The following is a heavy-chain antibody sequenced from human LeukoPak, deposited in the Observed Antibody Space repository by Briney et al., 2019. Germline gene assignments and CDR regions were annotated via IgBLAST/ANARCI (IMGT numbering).Heavy chain of an antibody. D-gene: IGHD3-3*01. CDR3: ARRRAAITIFGVVISSEYFDP. V-gene: IGHV4-61*01. Sequence: SETLSLTCTVSGGSVSSGSYDWSWIRQPPGKGLEWIGYIYYSGSTNYNPSLKTRVTISVDTSKNQFSLKLSSVTAADTAVYYCARRRAAITIFGVVISSEYFDPWGQGTLVTVSS. CDR2: IYYSGST. J-gene: IGHJ5*02. CDR1: GGSVSSGSYD.